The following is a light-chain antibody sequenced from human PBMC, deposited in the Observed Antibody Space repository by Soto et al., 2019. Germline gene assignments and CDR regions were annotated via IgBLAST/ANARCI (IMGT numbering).Light chain of an antibody. J-gene: IGLJ1*01. Sequence: QYALTQPASVSGSPGQSITISCTGTSNNVGGYNYVSCYQQHPGKAPKLMIYDVSNRPSGVSNRFSGSKSGNTASLTISGLQAEDEADYYCSSYTSSSTLGVFGTGTKLTAL. V-gene: IGLV2-14*01. CDR3: SSYTSSSTLGV. CDR2: DVS. CDR1: SNNVGGYNY.